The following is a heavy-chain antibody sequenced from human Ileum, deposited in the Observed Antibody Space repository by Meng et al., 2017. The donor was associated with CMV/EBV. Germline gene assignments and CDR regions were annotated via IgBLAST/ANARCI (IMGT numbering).Heavy chain of an antibody. CDR1: GFTFNTYE. J-gene: IGHJ4*02. V-gene: IGHV4-59*01. CDR2: IYHSGST. D-gene: IGHD3-10*01. CDR3: ARIRGSSVVDY. Sequence: ESLKISCAASGFTFNTYEMNWVRQAPGKGLEWIGCIYHSGSTNYNPSLKSRVTISVDTSKNQFSLKVTSVTAADTAVYYCARIRGSSVVDYWGQGALVTVSS.